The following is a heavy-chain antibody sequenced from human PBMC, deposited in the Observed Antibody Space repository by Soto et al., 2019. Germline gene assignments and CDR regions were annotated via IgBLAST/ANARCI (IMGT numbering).Heavy chain of an antibody. CDR1: GFAFSSYS. CDR2: ISSSSSYI. J-gene: IGHJ4*02. Sequence: EVQLVESGGGLVKPGGSLRLSCAASGFAFSSYSMNWVRQAPGKGLEWVSSISSSSSYIYYADSVKGRFTISRDNAKNSLYLQMNSLRAEDTAVYYCARVGFSAVVGANDYWGQGNMVPVSS. CDR3: ARVGFSAVVGANDY. V-gene: IGHV3-21*06. D-gene: IGHD2-15*01.